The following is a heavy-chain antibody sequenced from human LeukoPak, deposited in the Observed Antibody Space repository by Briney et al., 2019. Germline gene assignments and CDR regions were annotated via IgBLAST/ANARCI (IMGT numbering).Heavy chain of an antibody. Sequence: SETLSLTCAVSGYSISSSSYYWGWIRQPAGKGLEWIGRIYTSGSTNYNPSLKSRVTISVDTSKNQFSQKLSSVTAADTAVYYCASFVWSGYYFDYWGQGTLVTVSS. CDR3: ASFVWSGYYFDY. V-gene: IGHV4-61*02. CDR2: IYTSGST. J-gene: IGHJ4*02. D-gene: IGHD3-3*01. CDR1: GYSISSSSYY.